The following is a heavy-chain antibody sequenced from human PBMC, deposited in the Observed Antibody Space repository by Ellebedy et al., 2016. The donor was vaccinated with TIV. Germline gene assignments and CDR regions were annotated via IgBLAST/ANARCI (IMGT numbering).Heavy chain of an antibody. D-gene: IGHD4-17*01. CDR2: FSQSGST. Sequence: ESLKISCTVSGDSISSSVYYWGWIRQPPGKGLGWIGSFSQSGSTYYNPSLTSRVTISVDTSKNQFSLKLSSVTAADTAIFYCARHSTVTTIGTWGQGALVTVSS. CDR1: GDSISSSVYY. J-gene: IGHJ5*02. V-gene: IGHV4-39*01. CDR3: ARHSTVTTIGT.